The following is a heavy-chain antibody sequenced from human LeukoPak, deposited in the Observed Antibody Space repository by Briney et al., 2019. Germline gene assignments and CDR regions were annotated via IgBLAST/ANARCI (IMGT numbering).Heavy chain of an antibody. J-gene: IGHJ4*02. Sequence: PGGSLRLSCAASGFTFSSYGMSWVRQAPGKGLEWVSAISGSGGSTYYADSVKGRFTISRDNSKNTLYLQMNSLRAEDTAVYYCAKKGPETYYYDSSGLDYWGQGTLVTVSS. V-gene: IGHV3-23*01. CDR1: GFTFSSYG. D-gene: IGHD3-22*01. CDR2: ISGSGGST. CDR3: AKKGPETYYYDSSGLDY.